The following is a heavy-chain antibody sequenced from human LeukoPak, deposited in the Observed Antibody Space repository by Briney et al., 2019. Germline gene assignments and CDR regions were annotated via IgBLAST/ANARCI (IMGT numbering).Heavy chain of an antibody. CDR2: INVGDGNT. V-gene: IGHV1-3*01. J-gene: IGHJ1*01. CDR3: ARGHAGELLN. Sequence: TSVKVSCKASGYSFSTYGIHWVRQAPGQRLEWMGWINVGDGNTKYSQKFQGRVTITRDTSASPAYMELSGLTSEDTAVYFCARGHAGELLNWGQGTLVIVSS. D-gene: IGHD3-10*01. CDR1: GYSFSTYG.